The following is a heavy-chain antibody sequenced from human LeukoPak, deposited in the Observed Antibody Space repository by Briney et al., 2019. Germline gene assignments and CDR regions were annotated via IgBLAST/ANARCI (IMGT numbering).Heavy chain of an antibody. Sequence: SETLSLTCTVSGGSISSGSYYWSWIRQPAGKGLEWIGRIYTSGCTNYNPSLKSRVTISVDTSKNQFSLKLSSVTAADTAVYYCARGVYFDYWGQGTLVTVSS. CDR1: GGSISSGSYY. CDR3: ARGVYFDY. CDR2: IYTSGCT. J-gene: IGHJ4*02. V-gene: IGHV4-61*02.